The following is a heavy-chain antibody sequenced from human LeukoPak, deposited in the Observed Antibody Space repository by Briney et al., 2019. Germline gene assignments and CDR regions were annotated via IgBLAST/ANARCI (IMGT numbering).Heavy chain of an antibody. CDR1: GDSISSGNY. J-gene: IGHJ4*01. Sequence: SETLSLTCTVSGDSISSGNYWGWIRQPPGKGLEWIGSIFHTGSTYFNLSLKSRVTISVDTSKNQFSLKLSSVTAADTAVYYCARVWLGYSYGLFDYWGHGTLVTVSS. CDR3: ARVWLGYSYGLFDY. D-gene: IGHD5-18*01. V-gene: IGHV4-38-2*02. CDR2: IFHTGST.